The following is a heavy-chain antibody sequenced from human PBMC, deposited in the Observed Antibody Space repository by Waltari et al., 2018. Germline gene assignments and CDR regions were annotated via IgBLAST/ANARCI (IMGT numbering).Heavy chain of an antibody. CDR1: GFTFSSYS. CDR2: ISSSSSTI. D-gene: IGHD1-26*01. CDR3: ARDGGLQSLDY. J-gene: IGHJ4*02. V-gene: IGHV3-48*01. Sequence: EVQLVESGGGLVQPGGSLRLSCAASGFTFSSYSMNWVRQAPGKGLEWVSYISSSSSTIYYADSVKGRFTISRDNAKNSLYLQMNSLRAEDTVVYYCARDGGLQSLDYWGQGTLVTVSS.